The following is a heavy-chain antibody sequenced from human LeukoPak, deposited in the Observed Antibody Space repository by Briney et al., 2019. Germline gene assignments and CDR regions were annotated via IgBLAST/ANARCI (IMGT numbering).Heavy chain of an antibody. CDR2: ISDGGGST. CDR1: GFTFSSYG. V-gene: IGHV3-23*01. CDR3: ARGGDSSGWYVPSKFDY. D-gene: IGHD6-19*01. J-gene: IGHJ4*02. Sequence: GGSLRLSCSASGFTFSSYGMSWVRQAPGKGLEWVSTISDGGGSTYYADSVKGRFTISRDNSKNTLYLQMNSLRAEDTAVYYCARGGDSSGWYVPSKFDYWGQGTLVTVSS.